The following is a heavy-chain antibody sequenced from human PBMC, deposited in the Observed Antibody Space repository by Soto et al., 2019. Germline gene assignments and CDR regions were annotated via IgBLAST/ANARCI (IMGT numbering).Heavy chain of an antibody. V-gene: IGHV3-7*01. CDR3: ASEMYDCGSGDY. Sequence: EVQVVESGGGLVQPGGSLRLSCAASGFTFSSYWMSWVRQAPGKGLEWVANIKEDGSEKNYVDSVKGQFTISRDNARDSLQLQMNSLRAEETAVDCCASEMYDCGSGDYWGQGTRVSVSS. J-gene: IGHJ4*02. CDR1: GFTFSSYW. D-gene: IGHD3-10*01. CDR2: IKEDGSEK.